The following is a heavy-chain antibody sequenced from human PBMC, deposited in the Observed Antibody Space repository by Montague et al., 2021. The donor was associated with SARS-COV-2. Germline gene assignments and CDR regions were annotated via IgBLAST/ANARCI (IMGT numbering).Heavy chain of an antibody. CDR2: IHHSGST. Sequence: SETLSLTCAVYGGSFSGYYWSWIRQPPGKGLEWIGEIHHSGSTNYNPSLKSRVTISVDTSKNQFSLKLSSVTAADTAVYYCARERYSFSLTRGSTWFDPWGQGTLVTVSA. CDR3: ARERYSFSLTRGSTWFDP. V-gene: IGHV4-34*01. D-gene: IGHD3-9*01. CDR1: GGSFSGYY. J-gene: IGHJ5*02.